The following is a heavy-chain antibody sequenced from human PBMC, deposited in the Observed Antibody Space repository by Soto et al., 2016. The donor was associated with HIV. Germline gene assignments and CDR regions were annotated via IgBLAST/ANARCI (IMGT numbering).Heavy chain of an antibody. CDR2: AKSKPDGGTT. Sequence: EVQLVESGGGLVKPGGSLRLSCAASGFTFSNAWMSWIRQAPGKGLEWLGRAKSKPDGGTTDYAASVKDRFTISRDDSKSTLNLQMNSLKTEDTAVYYCTTDRIPNHYDSSGYFSYWGQGTLVTVSS. V-gene: IGHV3-15*01. CDR3: TTDRIPNHYDSSGYFSY. J-gene: IGHJ4*02. D-gene: IGHD3-22*01. CDR1: GFTFSNAW.